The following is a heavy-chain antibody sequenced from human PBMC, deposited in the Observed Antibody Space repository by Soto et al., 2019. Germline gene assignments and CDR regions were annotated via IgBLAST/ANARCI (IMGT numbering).Heavy chain of an antibody. CDR2: IWYDGSNK. CDR1: GFTFSSYG. V-gene: IGHV3-33*01. J-gene: IGHJ6*02. CDR3: ARWDTAMKHYGMDV. Sequence: QVQLVESGGGVVQPGRSLRLSCAASGFTFSSYGMHWVRQSPGKGLEWVAVIWYDGSNKYYAESVKGRFTISRDNSKNPRYLQMNSLRAEDTAVYYCARWDTAMKHYGMDVWGQGTTVTVSS. D-gene: IGHD5-18*01.